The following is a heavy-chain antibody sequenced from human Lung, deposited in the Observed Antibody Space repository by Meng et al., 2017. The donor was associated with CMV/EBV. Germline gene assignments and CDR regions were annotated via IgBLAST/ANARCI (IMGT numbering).Heavy chain of an antibody. CDR1: GFPFIDYY. D-gene: IGHD4-11*01. CDR3: ARLYREVDY. CDR2: ISGSGSTV. V-gene: IGHV3-11*01. Sequence: LSLTWAASGFPFIDYYMGWIRQAPGKGLEWVSYISGSGSTVYYADSVKGRFTISRDNAKNSLYLQMNSLRAEDTAVYYCARLYREVDYWGQGTLVTVAS. J-gene: IGHJ4*02.